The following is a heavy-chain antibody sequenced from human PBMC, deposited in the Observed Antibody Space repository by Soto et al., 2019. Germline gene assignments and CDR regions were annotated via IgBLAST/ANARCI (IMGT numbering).Heavy chain of an antibody. CDR3: ARDGGSGWYLHFDY. CDR2: IYSDGNT. CDR1: GLTVSNNY. Sequence: EVQLVESGGGLVQPGGSLRLSCAASGLTVSNNYMSWVRQAPGKGLEWVSVIYSDGNTYYADSVKGRFTISRDHSKNTLYLQMNSLRAEDTAVYYCARDGGSGWYLHFDYWGQGTLVTVSS. J-gene: IGHJ4*02. V-gene: IGHV3-66*01. D-gene: IGHD6-19*01.